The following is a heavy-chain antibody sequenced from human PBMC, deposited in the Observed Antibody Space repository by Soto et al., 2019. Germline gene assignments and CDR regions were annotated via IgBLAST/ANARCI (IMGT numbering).Heavy chain of an antibody. CDR2: ISYSADKT. V-gene: IGHV3-23*01. CDR1: GFTFSNYV. Sequence: EVQLLESGGGLVQPGGSLRLSCAASGFTFSNYVMNWVRQAPGKGLEWVSTISYSADKTFYADSVKGRFTISRDNSRDTLLLQMNSLRADDAAVYFCARRARTATTKWGAFDIWGQGTMVTVSS. J-gene: IGHJ3*02. D-gene: IGHD1-7*01. CDR3: ARRARTATTKWGAFDI.